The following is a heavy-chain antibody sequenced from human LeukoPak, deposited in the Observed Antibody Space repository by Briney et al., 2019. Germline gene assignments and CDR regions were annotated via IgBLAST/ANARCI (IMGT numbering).Heavy chain of an antibody. V-gene: IGHV1-46*01. CDR3: ARGPPLYSSGWELDY. J-gene: IGHJ4*02. CDR2: FNPSGSST. CDR1: GYTFTSYG. D-gene: IGHD6-19*01. Sequence: ASVKVSCKASGYTFTSYGISWVRQAPGQGLEWMGIFNPSGSSTNYAQRFQGRVTMTRDTSTSTVFVELNSLRSDDTAVYYCARGPPLYSSGWELDYWGQGALVTVSS.